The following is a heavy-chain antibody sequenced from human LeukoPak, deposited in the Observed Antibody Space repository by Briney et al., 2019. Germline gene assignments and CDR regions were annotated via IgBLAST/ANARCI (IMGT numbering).Heavy chain of an antibody. V-gene: IGHV3-30*02. CDR3: AKDSGVVVIATVAFDY. Sequence: HPGGSLRLSCAASGFTFSNYGMHWVRQAPGKGLEWVATISFDGRNEYYADSVKGRFTISRDNSKNTLYLQMNSLRAEDTAVYYCAKDSGVVVIATVAFDYWGQGTLVTVSS. D-gene: IGHD2-21*01. CDR2: ISFDGRNE. CDR1: GFTFSNYG. J-gene: IGHJ4*02.